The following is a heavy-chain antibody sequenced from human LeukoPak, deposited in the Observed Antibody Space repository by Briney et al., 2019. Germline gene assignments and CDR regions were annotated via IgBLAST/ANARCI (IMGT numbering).Heavy chain of an antibody. Sequence: GASVKVSCKASRYTFTGYYMHWVRQAPGQGLEWMGWINPNSGGTNYAQKFQGRVTMTRDTSISTAYMELSRLRSDDTAVYYCARPVYCSGGSCYSWWFDPWGQGTLVTVSS. CDR3: ARPVYCSGGSCYSWWFDP. CDR1: RYTFTGYY. D-gene: IGHD2-15*01. V-gene: IGHV1-2*02. J-gene: IGHJ5*02. CDR2: INPNSGGT.